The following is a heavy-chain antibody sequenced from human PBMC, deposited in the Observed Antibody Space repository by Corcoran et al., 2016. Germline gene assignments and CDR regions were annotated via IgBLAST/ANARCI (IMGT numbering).Heavy chain of an antibody. V-gene: IGHV3-48*02. CDR2: ISSSSSTI. J-gene: IGHJ4*02. CDR3: ARDVGVSTEVGFFDY. Sequence: EVQLVESGGGLVQPGGSLRLSCAASGFTFSSYSMNWVRQAPGKGLEWVSYISSSSSTIYYADSVKGRFTISRDNAKNSLYLQMNSLRDEYTAVYYWARDVGVSTEVGFFDYWGQGTLVTVSS. D-gene: IGHD1-26*01. CDR1: GFTFSSYS.